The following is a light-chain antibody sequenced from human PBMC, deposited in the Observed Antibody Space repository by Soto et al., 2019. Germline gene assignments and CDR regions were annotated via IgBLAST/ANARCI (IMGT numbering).Light chain of an antibody. J-gene: IGKJ5*01. V-gene: IGKV1-39*01. CDR3: QQYNSYSIT. Sequence: DIQMTQSPSSLSAFVGDTVTITCRASQGISTFLNWYQQKPGKAPKLLIYAASSLQSGVPSRFSGSGSGTEFTLTISSLQPDDFATYYCQQYNSYSITFGQGTRLEI. CDR2: AAS. CDR1: QGISTF.